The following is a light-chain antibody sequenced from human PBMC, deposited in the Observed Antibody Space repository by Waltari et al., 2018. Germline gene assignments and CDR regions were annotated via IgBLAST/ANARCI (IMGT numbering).Light chain of an antibody. V-gene: IGLV1-44*01. CDR1: SSNLGSNT. J-gene: IGLJ2*01. Sequence: QSVLTQPPSVSGAPGQRVTISCSGGSSNLGSNTVNRYQHLPGTAPKLLLYSINQRPSGVPDRFSGSKSGTSASLAISGLQSEDESDYYCATWDVSLNGLVFGGGTKLTVL. CDR3: ATWDVSLNGLV. CDR2: SIN.